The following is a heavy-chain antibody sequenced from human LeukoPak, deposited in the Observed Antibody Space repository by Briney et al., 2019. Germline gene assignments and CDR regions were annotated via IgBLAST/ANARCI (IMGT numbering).Heavy chain of an antibody. V-gene: IGHV4-39*01. CDR3: ARYCSGGSCFNQIGRGDDY. J-gene: IGHJ4*02. D-gene: IGHD2-15*01. CDR2: IYYSGST. Sequence: PSETLSLTCTVSGGSISSSSYYWGWIRQPPGKGLEWIGSIYYSGSTYCNPSLKSRVTISVDTSKNQFSLKLSSATAADTAVYYCARYCSGGSCFNQIGRGDDYWGQGTLVTVSS. CDR1: GGSISSSSYY.